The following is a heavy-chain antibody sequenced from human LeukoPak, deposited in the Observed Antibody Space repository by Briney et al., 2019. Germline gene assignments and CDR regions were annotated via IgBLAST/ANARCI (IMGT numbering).Heavy chain of an antibody. D-gene: IGHD2-15*01. V-gene: IGHV3-23*01. CDR3: ARVLRYCSGGNCYSGGLGYMDV. J-gene: IGHJ6*03. Sequence: GGSLRLSCAASGFTFSSYGMSWVRQAPGKGLEWVSAISGSGGSTYYADSVKGRFTISRDNSKNTVYLQMNSLRAEDTAVYYCARVLRYCSGGNCYSGGLGYMDVWGKGTTVTISS. CDR2: ISGSGGST. CDR1: GFTFSSYG.